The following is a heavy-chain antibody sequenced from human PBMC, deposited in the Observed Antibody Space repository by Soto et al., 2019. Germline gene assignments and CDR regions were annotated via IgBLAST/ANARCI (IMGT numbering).Heavy chain of an antibody. CDR1: GFTFSSYW. V-gene: IGHV3-7*01. CDR2: IKQDGSEK. D-gene: IGHD3-10*01. Sequence: GGSLRLSCAASGFTFSSYWMSWVRQAPGKGLEWVANIKQDGSEKYHVDSVKGRFTISRDNAKNSLYLQMNSLSAEDTAVYYCARDRHYYGSGSYYNGDAFDIWGQGTMVTVSS. CDR3: ARDRHYYGSGSYYNGDAFDI. J-gene: IGHJ3*02.